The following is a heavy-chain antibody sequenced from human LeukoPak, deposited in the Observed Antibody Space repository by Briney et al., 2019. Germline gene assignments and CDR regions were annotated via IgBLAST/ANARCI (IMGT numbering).Heavy chain of an antibody. CDR1: GGTFSSYA. D-gene: IGHD3-22*01. V-gene: IGHV1-69*01. J-gene: IGHJ6*03. CDR3: ARVYYYDSSGYYYSGMDYYYYMDV. CDR2: IIPIFGTA. Sequence: ASVKVSCKASGGTFSSYAISWVRQAPGQGLEWMGGIIPIFGTANYAQKFQGRVTITADESTSTAYMELSSLRSEDTAVYYCARVYYYDSSGYYYSGMDYYYYMDVWGKGTTVTISS.